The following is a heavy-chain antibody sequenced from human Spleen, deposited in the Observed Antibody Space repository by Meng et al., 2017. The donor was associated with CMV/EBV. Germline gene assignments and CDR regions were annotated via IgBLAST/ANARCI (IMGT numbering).Heavy chain of an antibody. V-gene: IGHV3-23*01. J-gene: IGHJ4*02. CDR2: ISGSGGRT. Sequence: LGSYAMSGVRQAPGKGLEWVSAISGSGGRTYYADSVKGRFTISRDNSKNTLYLQMNSLRAEDTAVYYCAKADALYYDFWSGLGFFDYWGQGTLVTVSS. D-gene: IGHD3-3*01. CDR3: AKADALYYDFWSGLGFFDY. CDR1: LGSYA.